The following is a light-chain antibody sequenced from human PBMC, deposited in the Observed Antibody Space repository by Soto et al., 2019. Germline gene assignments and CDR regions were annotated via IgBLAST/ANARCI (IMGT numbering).Light chain of an antibody. CDR2: GNS. Sequence: QSVLPQPPSVSGAPGPGVTISCTGASSNFGAGYDVHWYQQLPGTAPILLIYGNSNRPSGVPDRFSGSKSGTSASLAITGLQAEDEADYYCQSYDSSLSGVVFGGGTKLTVL. J-gene: IGLJ2*01. CDR1: SSNFGAGYD. V-gene: IGLV1-40*01. CDR3: QSYDSSLSGVV.